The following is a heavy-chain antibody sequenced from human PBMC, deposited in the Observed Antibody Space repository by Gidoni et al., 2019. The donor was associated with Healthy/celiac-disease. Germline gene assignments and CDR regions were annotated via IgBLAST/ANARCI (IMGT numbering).Heavy chain of an antibody. Sequence: QVQLVQSGAEVKKPGASVKVSCKASGYTFTSYDLHWVRQATGQGLEWMGWMNPNSGNTGYAQKFQGRVTMTRNTSISTAYMELSSLRSEDTAVYYCARARTFSYYDFWSGYYTGFDYWGQGTLVTVSS. J-gene: IGHJ4*02. CDR3: ARARTFSYYDFWSGYYTGFDY. V-gene: IGHV1-8*01. D-gene: IGHD3-3*01. CDR1: GYTFTSYD. CDR2: MNPNSGNT.